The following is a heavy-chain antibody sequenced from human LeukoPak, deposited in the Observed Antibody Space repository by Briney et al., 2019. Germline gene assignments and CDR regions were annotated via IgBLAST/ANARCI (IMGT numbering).Heavy chain of an antibody. J-gene: IGHJ4*02. CDR3: ARGALTVVPDY. Sequence: PSETLSLTCAVYGGSFSGYYWSWIRQPPGKGLEWIGEINHSGSTNYNPSLMSRVTISVDTSKNQFSLKLSSVTAADTAVYYCARGALTVVPDYWGQGTLVTVSS. CDR2: INHSGST. D-gene: IGHD4-23*01. CDR1: GGSFSGYY. V-gene: IGHV4-34*01.